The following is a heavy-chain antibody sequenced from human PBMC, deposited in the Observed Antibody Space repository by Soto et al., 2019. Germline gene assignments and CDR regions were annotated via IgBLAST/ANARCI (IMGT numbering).Heavy chain of an antibody. CDR3: AGGVVPALFDY. Sequence: TSETLSLTCTVSGGSISSYYWSWIRQPPGKGLEWIGYIYYSGSTNYNPSLKSRVTISVDTSENQFSLKLSSVTAADTAVYYCAGGVVPALFDYWGQGTLVTVSS. V-gene: IGHV4-59*01. CDR2: IYYSGST. J-gene: IGHJ4*02. CDR1: GGSISSYY. D-gene: IGHD2-2*01.